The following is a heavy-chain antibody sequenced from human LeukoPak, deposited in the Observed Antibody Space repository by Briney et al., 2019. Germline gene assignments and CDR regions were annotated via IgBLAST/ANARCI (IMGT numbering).Heavy chain of an antibody. CDR3: ARGRMARIQLWLSGTGGGYYFDY. D-gene: IGHD5-18*01. Sequence: PSETLSLTCTVSGGSISSYYWSWIRQPPGKGLEWIGYIYYSGSTYYNPSLKSRVTISVDTSKNQFSLKLSSVTAADTAVYYCARGRMARIQLWLSGTGGGYYFDYWGQGTLVTVSS. J-gene: IGHJ4*02. CDR2: IYYSGST. V-gene: IGHV4-59*12. CDR1: GGSISSYY.